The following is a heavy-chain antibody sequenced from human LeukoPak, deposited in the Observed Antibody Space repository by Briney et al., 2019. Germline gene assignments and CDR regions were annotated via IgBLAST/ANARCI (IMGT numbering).Heavy chain of an antibody. D-gene: IGHD5-24*01. CDR1: GGSISSGDYY. V-gene: IGHV4-30-4*01. J-gene: IGHJ4*02. CDR3: ARVLFGGGYYFDY. CDR2: IYYSGST. Sequence: SETLSLTCNVSGGSISSGDYYWSWIRQPPGKGLEWIGYIYYSGSTYYNPSLKSRVTISVDTSKNQFSLKLSSVTAADTAVYYCARVLFGGGYYFDYWGQGTLVTVSS.